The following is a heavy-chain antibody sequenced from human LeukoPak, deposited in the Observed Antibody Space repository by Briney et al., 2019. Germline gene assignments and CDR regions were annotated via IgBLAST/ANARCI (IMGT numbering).Heavy chain of an antibody. J-gene: IGHJ5*02. CDR2: IYYSGST. CDR3: ARGDPWFDP. CDR1: GVSVGSGDYF. V-gene: IGHV4-61*08. Sequence: SQTLSLTCTVSGVSVGSGDYFWSWIRQPPGKGLEWIGYIYYSGSTNYNPSLKSRVTISVDTSKNQFSLKLSSVTAADTAVYYCARGDPWFDPWGQGTLVTVSS.